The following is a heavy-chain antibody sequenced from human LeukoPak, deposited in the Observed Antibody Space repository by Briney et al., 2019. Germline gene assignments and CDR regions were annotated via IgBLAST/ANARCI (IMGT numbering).Heavy chain of an antibody. CDR1: GFTFSSYW. V-gene: IGHV3-74*01. D-gene: IGHD6-19*01. CDR2: INSDGSST. J-gene: IGHJ4*02. CDR3: ARDPGQQWFDFFDY. Sequence: GGSLRLSCAASGFTFSSYWMHWVRQAPGKGLVWVSRINSDGSSTSYADSVKGRFTISRDNAKNTLYLQMSSLRAEDTDVYYCARDPGQQWFDFFDYWGQGTLVTVSS.